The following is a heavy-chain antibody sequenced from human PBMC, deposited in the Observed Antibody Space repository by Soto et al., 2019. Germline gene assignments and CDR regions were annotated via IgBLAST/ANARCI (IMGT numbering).Heavy chain of an antibody. CDR1: GYSFTSYW. D-gene: IGHD6-19*01. Sequence: GESLKISCKGSGYSFTSYWISWVRQMPGKGVGWMGRIDHSDSYTNYSPSFQGHVTISADKSISTAYLQWSSLKASNTAMYYCAILNRSSGWYRYYYYYGMDVWGQGTTVTVSS. CDR2: IDHSDSYT. V-gene: IGHV5-10-1*01. CDR3: AILNRSSGWYRYYYYYGMDV. J-gene: IGHJ6*02.